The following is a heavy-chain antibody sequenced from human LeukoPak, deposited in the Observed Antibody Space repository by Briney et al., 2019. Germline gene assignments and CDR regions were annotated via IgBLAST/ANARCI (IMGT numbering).Heavy chain of an antibody. CDR2: INPNSGGT. J-gene: IGHJ6*02. CDR1: GYTFTKYN. V-gene: IGHV1-2*02. Sequence: ASVKVSCKASGYTFTKYNVHWVRQAPGQGLEWMGWINPNSGGTNYAQKFQGRVTMTRDTSISTAYMELSRLRSDDTAVYYCARESPVYGMDVWGQGTTVTVSS. CDR3: ARESPVYGMDV.